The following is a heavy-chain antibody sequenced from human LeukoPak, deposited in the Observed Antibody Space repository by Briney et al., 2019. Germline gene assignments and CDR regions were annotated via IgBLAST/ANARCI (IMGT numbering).Heavy chain of an antibody. CDR1: GFTFSTYG. CDR3: ARTVSPVRYYFGY. D-gene: IGHD1-14*01. CDR2: INSDGSST. Sequence: PGGSLRLSCVASGFTFSTYGMSWVRQAPGKGLVWVSRINSDGSSTSYADSVKGRFTISRDNAKNTLYLQMSSLRAEDTAVYYCARTVSPVRYYFGYWGQGTLVTVSS. J-gene: IGHJ4*02. V-gene: IGHV3-74*01.